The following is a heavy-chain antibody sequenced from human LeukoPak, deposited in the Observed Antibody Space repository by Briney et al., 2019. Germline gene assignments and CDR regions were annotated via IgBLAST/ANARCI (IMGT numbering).Heavy chain of an antibody. V-gene: IGHV5-51*01. CDR3: ARRGYRSPMDY. J-gene: IGHJ4*02. Sequence: GESLKISCVGSGYSFTNYWIGWVRQMPGKGLEWMGIIYPGDSDTRYSPSFQGQVIISADKSISTAYLQWSSLKALDTAMYYCARRGYRSPMDYWGQGTLVTVPS. CDR2: IYPGDSDT. D-gene: IGHD1-1*01. CDR1: GYSFTNYW.